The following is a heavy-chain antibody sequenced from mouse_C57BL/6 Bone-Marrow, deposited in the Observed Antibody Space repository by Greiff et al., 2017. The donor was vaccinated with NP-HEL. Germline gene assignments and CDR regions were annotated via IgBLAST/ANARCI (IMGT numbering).Heavy chain of an antibody. CDR3: ARRIYYAYFDY. V-gene: IGHV1-82*01. CDR1: GYAFSSSW. J-gene: IGHJ2*01. CDR2: IYPGDGDT. Sequence: VQLQQSGPELVKPGASVKISCKASGYAFSSSWMNWVKQRPGKGLEWIGRIYPGDGDTNYNGKFKGKATLTADKSSSTAYMQLSSLTSEDSAVYFCARRIYYAYFDYWGQGTTLTVSS. D-gene: IGHD2-1*01.